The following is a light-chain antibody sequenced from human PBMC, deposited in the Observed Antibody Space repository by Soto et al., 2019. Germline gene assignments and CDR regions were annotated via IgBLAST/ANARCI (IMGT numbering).Light chain of an antibody. V-gene: IGKV1-17*01. CDR1: QGIRND. J-gene: IGKJ3*01. Sequence: DIQMTQSPSSLSASVGDRVTITCRASQGIRNDLGWYQQKSGKAPKRLIYDAFTLESGVPSRFSGGGSGREFTLTIRSLQPEDFATYYCLQWNTLPLTFGPGTKVDIK. CDR2: DAF. CDR3: LQWNTLPLT.